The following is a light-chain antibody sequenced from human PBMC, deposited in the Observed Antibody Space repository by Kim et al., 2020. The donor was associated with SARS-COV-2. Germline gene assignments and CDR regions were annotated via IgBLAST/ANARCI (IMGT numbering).Light chain of an antibody. CDR1: QSVSSY. J-gene: IGKJ1*01. CDR2: DAS. CDR3: QQRSNWPPWT. Sequence: SPGESAYGFCRASQSVSSYLAWYQQKPGQAPRILIYDASNRATGIPARFSGSGSGTDFTLTISSLEHDDFAVYYCQQRSNWPPWTFGQGTKVDIK. V-gene: IGKV3-11*01.